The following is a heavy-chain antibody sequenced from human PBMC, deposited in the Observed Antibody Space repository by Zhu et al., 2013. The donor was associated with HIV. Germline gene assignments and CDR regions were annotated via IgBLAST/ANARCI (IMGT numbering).Heavy chain of an antibody. V-gene: IGHV1-2*02. CDR1: TYTFTGYY. CDR2: INPKSGGT. D-gene: IGHD2-15*01. Sequence: QVQLVQSGAEVKKPGASVKVSCKASTYTFTGYYIHWVRQTPGQGLEWMGWINPKSGGTKYAQKFQGRVTMTRDTSIRTVYMELSRLRSQDTAVYYCAKYCSGGSCYGYWGQGTLVTVSS. CDR3: AKYCSGGSCYGY. J-gene: IGHJ4*02.